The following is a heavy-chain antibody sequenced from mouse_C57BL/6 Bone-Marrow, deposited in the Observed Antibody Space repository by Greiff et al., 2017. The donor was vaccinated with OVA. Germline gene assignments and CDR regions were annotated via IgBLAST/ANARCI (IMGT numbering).Heavy chain of an antibody. CDR2: INPNYGTT. CDR3: ARNYYGSKGNYYFDY. Sequence: VHVKQSGPELVKPGASVKISCKASGYSFTDYNMNWVKQSNGKSLEWIGVINPNYGTTSYNQKFKGKATLTVDQSSSTAYMQLNSLTSEDSAVYYCARNYYGSKGNYYFDYWGQGTTLTVSS. J-gene: IGHJ2*01. D-gene: IGHD1-1*01. V-gene: IGHV1-39*01. CDR1: GYSFTDYN.